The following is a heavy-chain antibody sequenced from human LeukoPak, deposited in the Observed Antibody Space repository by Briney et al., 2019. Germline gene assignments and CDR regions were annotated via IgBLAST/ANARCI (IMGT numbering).Heavy chain of an antibody. CDR1: GFTFSDYY. J-gene: IGHJ5*02. D-gene: IGHD3-22*01. CDR3: AREVGGYYYDSSGYYYP. Sequence: GGSLRLSCAAPGFTFSDYYMSWSRQAPGKGLEWVSYISSSGSTIYYADSVKGRFTISRDNAKNSLYLQMNSLRAEDTAVYYCAREVGGYYYDSSGYYYPWGQGTLVTVSS. CDR2: ISSSGSTI. V-gene: IGHV3-11*01.